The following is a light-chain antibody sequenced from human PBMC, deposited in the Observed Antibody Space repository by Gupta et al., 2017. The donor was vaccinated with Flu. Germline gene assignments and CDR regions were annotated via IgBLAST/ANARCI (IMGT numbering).Light chain of an antibody. V-gene: IGKV3-20*01. J-gene: IGKJ1*01. CDR2: GAS. CDR1: QSVSSTY. CDR3: QQYGGSPRT. Sequence: IVLTQSPGTLSLSPGERATLSCRTSQSVSSTYLAWYQQKPGQAPRLLIFGASSRATGIPDRFSGSGSGTDFALTISRLEPEDFAVYYCQQYGGSPRTFGPGTKVEIK.